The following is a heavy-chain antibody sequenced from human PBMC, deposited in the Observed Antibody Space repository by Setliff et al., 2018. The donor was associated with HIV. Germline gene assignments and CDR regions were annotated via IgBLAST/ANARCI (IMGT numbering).Heavy chain of an antibody. D-gene: IGHD3-10*01. V-gene: IGHV1-18*04. CDR3: AREGLWFGDRGYFMDV. J-gene: IGHJ6*03. Sequence: VASVKVSCKASGYTFTKYGIIWVRQAPGQGLEWMGWIGADNGNTNYAQKFQGRVTMTTDTSTSKVYMELGSLISDDTAAYYCAREGLWFGDRGYFMDVWGKGTAVTVSS. CDR2: IGADNGNT. CDR1: GYTFTKYG.